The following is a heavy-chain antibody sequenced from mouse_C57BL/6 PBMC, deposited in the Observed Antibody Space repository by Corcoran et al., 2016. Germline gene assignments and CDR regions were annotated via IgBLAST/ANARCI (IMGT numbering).Heavy chain of an antibody. Sequence: EVQLQQSGTELVKPGASVKISCKASGYTFNDYYMNWVKQSHGKSLEWIGDINPNNGGTSYNQKFKGKATLTVDKSSSTADMELRSLTSEDSAVYYGARGTTVVATDWYFDVWGTGTTVTVSS. CDR1: GYTFNDYY. D-gene: IGHD1-1*01. CDR2: INPNNGGT. J-gene: IGHJ1*03. CDR3: ARGTTVVATDWYFDV. V-gene: IGHV1-26*01.